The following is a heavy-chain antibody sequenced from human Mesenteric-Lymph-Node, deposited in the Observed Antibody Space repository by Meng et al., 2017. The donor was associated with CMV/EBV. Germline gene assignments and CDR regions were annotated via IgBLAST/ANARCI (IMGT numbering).Heavy chain of an antibody. V-gene: IGHV4-30-2*01. CDR2: IYHSGST. CDR3: AGSSTSCYACNWFDP. Sequence: SGGSISSGGSSWSWIRQPPGKGLEWIGYIYHSGSTYYNPSLKSRVTISVDRSKNQFSLKLSSVTAADTAVYYCAGSSTSCYACNWFDPWGQGTLVTVSS. D-gene: IGHD2-2*01. CDR1: GGSISSGGSS. J-gene: IGHJ5*02.